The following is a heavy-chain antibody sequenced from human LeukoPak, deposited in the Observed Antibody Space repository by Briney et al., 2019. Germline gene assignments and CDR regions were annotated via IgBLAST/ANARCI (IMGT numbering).Heavy chain of an antibody. Sequence: PGGSLRLSCAASGFTFSSYSMNWVRQAPGKGLEWVSSISSSSSYIYYADSVKGRFTISRDNAKNSLYLQMNSPRAEDTAVYYCAKAWDCSGGSCYSFDYWGQGTLVTVSS. CDR1: GFTFSSYS. CDR2: ISSSSSYI. CDR3: AKAWDCSGGSCYSFDY. V-gene: IGHV3-21*01. D-gene: IGHD2-15*01. J-gene: IGHJ4*02.